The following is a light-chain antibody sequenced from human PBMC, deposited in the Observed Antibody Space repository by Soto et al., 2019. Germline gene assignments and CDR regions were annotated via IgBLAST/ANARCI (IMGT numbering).Light chain of an antibody. V-gene: IGLV1-44*01. J-gene: IGLJ3*02. Sequence: QSVLTQAPSASGTPGQSDTISCSGSSSNIGSNTVTWYQQVPGAAPKLLIYSNDQRPSGVPDRISGSKSGTSASLAIARLQCEDEADYYCAAWDDSLHGWVFGGRTKRNVL. CDR3: AAWDDSLHGWV. CDR2: SND. CDR1: SSNIGSNT.